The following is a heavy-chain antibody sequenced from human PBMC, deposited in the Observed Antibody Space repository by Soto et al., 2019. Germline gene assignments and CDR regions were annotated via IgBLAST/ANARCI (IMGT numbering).Heavy chain of an antibody. V-gene: IGHV4-39*01. Sequence: SETLSLTCTVSGGSISSSSYYWGWIRQPPGKGLEWIGSIYYSGSTYYNPSLKSRVTISVDTSKNQFSLKLSSVTAADTAVYYCVRLDIAANDYWGQGTLVTVSS. J-gene: IGHJ4*02. CDR1: GGSISSSSYY. CDR3: VRLDIAANDY. D-gene: IGHD6-25*01. CDR2: IYYSGST.